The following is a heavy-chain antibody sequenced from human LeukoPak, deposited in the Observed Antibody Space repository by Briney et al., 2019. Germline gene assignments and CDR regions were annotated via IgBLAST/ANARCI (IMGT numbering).Heavy chain of an antibody. CDR2: IYYSGNT. J-gene: IGHJ4*02. D-gene: IGHD5-18*01. CDR1: GGSISSSSYY. Sequence: PSETLSLTCTVSGGSISSSSYYWGWIRQPPGKGLEWIGSIYYSGNTYYNPSLKSRVTISVDTSKNQFSLKLSSVTAADTAVYYCARQIYSYGYVDYWGQGTLVTVSS. V-gene: IGHV4-39*01. CDR3: ARQIYSYGYVDY.